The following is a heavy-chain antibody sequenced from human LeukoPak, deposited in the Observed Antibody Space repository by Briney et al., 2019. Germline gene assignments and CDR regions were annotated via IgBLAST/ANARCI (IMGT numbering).Heavy chain of an antibody. CDR1: GGSFSGYY. CDR3: ARVLPYYYDSSGDYDTFDY. CDR2: INHSGST. D-gene: IGHD3-22*01. J-gene: IGHJ4*02. Sequence: SETLSLTCAVYGGSFSGYYWSWIRQPPGKGLEWIGEINHSGSTNYNPSLKSRVTISVDMSKNQFSLKLSSVTAADTAVYYCARVLPYYYDSSGDYDTFDYWGQGTLVTVSS. V-gene: IGHV4-34*01.